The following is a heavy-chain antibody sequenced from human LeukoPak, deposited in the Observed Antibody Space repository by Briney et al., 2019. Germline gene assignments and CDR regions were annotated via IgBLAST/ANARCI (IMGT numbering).Heavy chain of an antibody. CDR1: GFTFSTYG. D-gene: IGHD6-19*01. V-gene: IGHV3-33*01. Sequence: GGSLRLSCAASGFTFSTYGMHWVRQAPGKGLEWVAVIWFDGSNQYYVDSVRGRFSISRDNSKNTLYLQMNTLRTEDTGVYYCARDRGSGDSFDLWGQGAMVTVSS. CDR3: ARDRGSGDSFDL. CDR2: IWFDGSNQ. J-gene: IGHJ3*01.